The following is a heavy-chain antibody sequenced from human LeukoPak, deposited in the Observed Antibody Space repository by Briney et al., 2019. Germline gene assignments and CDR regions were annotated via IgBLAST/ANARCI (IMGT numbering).Heavy chain of an antibody. D-gene: IGHD6-19*01. CDR1: GFTFSTYA. V-gene: IGHV3-23*01. CDR2: ISGHGSNT. J-gene: IGHJ6*02. CDR3: VKGMASGWGHYYYYGMDV. Sequence: PGGSLRLSCAASGFTFSTYAMGWVRQAPGKGLEWVSAISGHGSNTYYADSVKGRFTVSRDNSKNTLYLQMNSLRVEDTAVYYCVKGMASGWGHYYYYGMDVWGQGTTVTVSS.